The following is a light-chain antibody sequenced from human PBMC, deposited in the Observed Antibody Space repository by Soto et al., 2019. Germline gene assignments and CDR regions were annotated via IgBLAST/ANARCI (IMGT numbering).Light chain of an antibody. CDR2: GAS. CDR3: QQYNNWPPHT. Sequence: EIVMTQSPGTLSVSPGERATLSRRASQSVSSNLAWYQAKPGQAPVLLIEGASTKATGIPARFGGSGSGTEFTRTISSLQSEDFAVYYCQQYNNWPPHTFGQGTKVDIK. CDR1: QSVSSN. J-gene: IGKJ2*01. V-gene: IGKV3-15*01.